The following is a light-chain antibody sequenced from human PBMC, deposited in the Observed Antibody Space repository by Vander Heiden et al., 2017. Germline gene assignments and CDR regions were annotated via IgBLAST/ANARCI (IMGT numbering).Light chain of an antibody. CDR3: QQSDSTPLT. Sequence: DIQITQSPSSLSASVGDRVTITCRASQSISSYLNWYQQKPGKAPKLLIYAASSLQSGVPSRFSGSASGTDFTLTISRLQPEDFATYYCQQSDSTPLTFGHGTRLDMK. J-gene: IGKJ3*01. V-gene: IGKV1-39*01. CDR1: QSISSY. CDR2: AAS.